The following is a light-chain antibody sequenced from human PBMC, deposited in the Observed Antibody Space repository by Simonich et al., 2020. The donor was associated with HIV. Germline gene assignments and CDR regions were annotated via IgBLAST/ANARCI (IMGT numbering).Light chain of an antibody. V-gene: IGKV1-39*01. CDR1: QSISSY. CDR2: AAS. CDR3: QQSYSSPRT. J-gene: IGKJ1*01. Sequence: DIQMTQSPSSLSASVGDRVTITCRASQSISSYLNWYQQKPGKAPKFLIYAASSLQSGVPSRFSGSGFGTDFTLTISSLQPEDFATYYCQQSYSSPRTFGQGTKVEIK.